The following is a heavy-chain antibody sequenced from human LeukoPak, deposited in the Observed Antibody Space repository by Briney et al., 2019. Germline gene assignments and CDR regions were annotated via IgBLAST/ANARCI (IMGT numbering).Heavy chain of an antibody. V-gene: IGHV4-59*01. J-gene: IGHJ6*02. Sequence: SETLSLICTICGGSISTYYWSWIRQPPGKGLEWIVYMYYSESSNYNASLKSRITISVDTSRNQFSLKLSSVTAADTAVYYCAREPTYCSGGSCYPYYYGMDVWGQGTTVTVSS. CDR3: AREPTYCSGGSCYPYYYGMDV. D-gene: IGHD2-15*01. CDR2: MYYSESS. CDR1: GGSISTYY.